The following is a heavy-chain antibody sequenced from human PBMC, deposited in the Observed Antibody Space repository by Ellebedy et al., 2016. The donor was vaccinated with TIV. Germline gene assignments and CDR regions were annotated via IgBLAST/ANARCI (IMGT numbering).Heavy chain of an antibody. Sequence: PGGSLRLSCAASGFIFNDYYMTWIRQAPGKGLEWVSYIGSSDVTTYYADSVRGRFTISRDNAKNSLSLQMNSLRAEDTAVYYCARDRIRYFDLLSPMDVWGKGTTVTVSS. CDR1: GFIFNDYY. D-gene: IGHD3-9*01. CDR3: ARDRIRYFDLLSPMDV. CDR2: IGSSDVTT. V-gene: IGHV3-11*01. J-gene: IGHJ6*03.